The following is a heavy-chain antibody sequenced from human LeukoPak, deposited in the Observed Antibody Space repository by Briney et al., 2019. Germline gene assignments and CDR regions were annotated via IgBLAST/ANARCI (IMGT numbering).Heavy chain of an antibody. J-gene: IGHJ4*02. CDR1: GGSISSGDYY. V-gene: IGHV4-30-4*08. CDR2: IYYSGST. Sequence: PSETLSLTCTVSGGSISSGDYYWSWIRQPPGKGLEWIGYIYYSGSTYYNPSLKSRVTISVDTSKNQFSLKLSSVTAADTAVYYCARGLSSGIANDYWGQGTLVTVSS. CDR3: ARGLSSGIANDY. D-gene: IGHD1-26*01.